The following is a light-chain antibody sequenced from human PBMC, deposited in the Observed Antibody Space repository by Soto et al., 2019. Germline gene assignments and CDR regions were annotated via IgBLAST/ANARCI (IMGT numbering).Light chain of an antibody. CDR3: SSHTSTSTPPYV. CDR1: SSDVGAYDY. V-gene: IGLV2-14*03. CDR2: DVS. Sequence: QSALTQPASVSGSPGQSIIISCIGTSSDVGAYDYVSWYQHHPGKAPKLMIYDVSNRPSGVSNRFSGSKSGNTASLTISGLQAEDEADYYCSSHTSTSTPPYVFGTGTKLTAL. J-gene: IGLJ1*01.